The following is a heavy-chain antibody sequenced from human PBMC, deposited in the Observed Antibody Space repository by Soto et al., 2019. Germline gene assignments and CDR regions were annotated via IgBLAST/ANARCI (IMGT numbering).Heavy chain of an antibody. D-gene: IGHD2-21*02. CDR1: GGSFSGYY. V-gene: IGHV4-39*01. CDR2: IYYSGST. J-gene: IGHJ4*02. CDR3: ARQRTSVVTQAYFDV. Sequence: SETLSLTCAVYGGSFSGYYWGWIRQPPGKGLEWIGSIYYSGSTYNNPSLRSRVSMSIDTSKDQFSLKLKSVTAADTALYFCARQRTSVVTQAYFDVWGPGSLVTVSS.